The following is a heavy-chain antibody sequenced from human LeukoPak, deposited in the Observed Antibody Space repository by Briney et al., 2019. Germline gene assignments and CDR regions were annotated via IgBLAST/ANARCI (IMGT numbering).Heavy chain of an antibody. CDR3: ARARGFYYDSSGLY. CDR2: ISSSGSTI. D-gene: IGHD3-22*01. Sequence: TGGSLRLSCAASGFTFSDYSMSWIRQAPGKGLEWVSYISSSGSTIYYADSVRGRFTTSRDNAKNSLSLQMNSLRAEDTAVYYCARARGFYYDSSGLYWGQGTLVTVSS. CDR1: GFTFSDYS. J-gene: IGHJ4*02. V-gene: IGHV3-11*01.